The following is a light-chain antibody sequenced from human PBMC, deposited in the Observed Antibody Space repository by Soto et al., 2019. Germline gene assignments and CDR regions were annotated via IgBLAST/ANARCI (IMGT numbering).Light chain of an antibody. CDR2: KAS. Sequence: DIQMTQSPSTLSGSVGDRVTLTCRASQTISSWLAWYKQKPGKAPKLLIYKASTLKSGVPSRFSGSGSGTEFTLTISSLQPDDFATYYCQHYNSYSEAFGQGTKVDI. CDR3: QHYNSYSEA. V-gene: IGKV1-5*03. J-gene: IGKJ1*01. CDR1: QTISSW.